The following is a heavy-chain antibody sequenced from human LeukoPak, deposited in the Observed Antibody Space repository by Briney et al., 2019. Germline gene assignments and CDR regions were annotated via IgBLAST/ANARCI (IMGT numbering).Heavy chain of an antibody. J-gene: IGHJ4*02. Sequence: PSVKVSCKASGGTFSSYAISWVRQAPGQGLEWMGGIIPIFGTANYAQKFQGRVTITADESTSTAYVELSSLRSEDTAVYYCAYKRGLRDFDYWGQGTLVTVSS. CDR2: IIPIFGTA. D-gene: IGHD1-1*01. CDR3: AYKRGLRDFDY. V-gene: IGHV1-69*13. CDR1: GGTFSSYA.